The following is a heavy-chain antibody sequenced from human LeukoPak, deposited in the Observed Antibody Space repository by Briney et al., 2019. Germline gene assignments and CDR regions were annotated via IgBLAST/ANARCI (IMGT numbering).Heavy chain of an antibody. D-gene: IGHD6-19*01. CDR1: GFSLSSYG. Sequence: GGSLRLSRVPSGFSLSSYGMRSVRQAPGKGLGWVAFIRDVVSNKYYADSVKGRFTILRDNSKHTLYLQMNSQRAEDTAVYYCAKWGGYSSGWYSFRGAFDIWGQGTMVTVSS. J-gene: IGHJ3*02. CDR3: AKWGGYSSGWYSFRGAFDI. CDR2: IRDVVSNK. V-gene: IGHV3-30*02.